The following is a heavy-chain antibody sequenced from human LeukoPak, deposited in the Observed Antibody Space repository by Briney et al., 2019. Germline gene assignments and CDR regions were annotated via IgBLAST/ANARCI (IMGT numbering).Heavy chain of an antibody. CDR1: GGSISSGSYY. CDR2: IYTSGST. V-gene: IGHV4-61*02. Sequence: SETLSLTCTVPGGSISSGSYYWSWIRQPAGKGLEWIGRIYTSGSTNYNPSLKSRVTISVDTSKNQFSLKLSSVTAADTAVYYCAREETYDFWTIFDYWGQGTLVTVSS. J-gene: IGHJ4*02. D-gene: IGHD3-3*01. CDR3: AREETYDFWTIFDY.